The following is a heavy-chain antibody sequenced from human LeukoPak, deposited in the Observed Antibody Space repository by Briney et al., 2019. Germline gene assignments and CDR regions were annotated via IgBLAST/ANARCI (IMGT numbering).Heavy chain of an antibody. CDR1: GYTFTSYG. D-gene: IGHD6-13*01. V-gene: IGHV1-18*01. J-gene: IGHJ6*02. CDR3: ARDPPMRQQLVTYGMDV. CDR2: ISAYNGNT. Sequence: GASVKVSCKASGYTFTSYGISWVRQAPGQGLEWMGWISAYNGNTNYAQKLQGRVTMTTDASTSSAYMELRSLRSDDTAVYYCARDPPMRQQLVTYGMDVWGRGTTVTVSS.